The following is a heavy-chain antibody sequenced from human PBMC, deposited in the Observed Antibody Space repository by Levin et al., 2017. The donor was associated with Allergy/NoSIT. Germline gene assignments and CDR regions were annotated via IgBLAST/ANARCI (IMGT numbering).Heavy chain of an antibody. D-gene: IGHD3-9*01. Sequence: GESLKISCKASGYTFTSYGISWVRQAPGQGLEWMGWISAYNGNTNYAQKLQGRVTMTTDTSTSTAYMELRSLRSDDTAVYYCARGYYDILTGYEYYYYGMDVWGQGTTVTVSS. CDR2: ISAYNGNT. CDR1: GYTFTSYG. V-gene: IGHV1-18*01. J-gene: IGHJ6*02. CDR3: ARGYYDILTGYEYYYYGMDV.